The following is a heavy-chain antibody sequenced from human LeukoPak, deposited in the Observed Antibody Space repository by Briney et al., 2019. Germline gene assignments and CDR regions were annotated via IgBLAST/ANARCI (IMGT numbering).Heavy chain of an antibody. CDR1: GLTVSSNY. CDR3: TRRSPGSSSWYDY. J-gene: IGHJ4*02. D-gene: IGHD6-13*01. Sequence: PGGSLRLSCAVSGLTVSSNYMSWVRQAPGKGLEWVSVIYDGGRTDYADSAKGRFTISRDNSKNTLYLQMNSLTAEDTAVYYCTRRSPGSSSWYDYWGQGTLVTVSS. V-gene: IGHV3-53*01. CDR2: IYDGGRT.